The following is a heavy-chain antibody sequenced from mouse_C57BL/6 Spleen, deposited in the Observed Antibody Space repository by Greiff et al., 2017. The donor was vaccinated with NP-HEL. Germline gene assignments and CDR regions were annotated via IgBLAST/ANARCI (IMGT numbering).Heavy chain of an antibody. Sequence: EVKLQQSGPELVKPGASVKISCKASGYSFTDYNMNWVKQSNGKSLEWIGVINPNYGTTSYNQKFKGKATLTVDQPSSTAYMQLNSLTSEDSAVYYCAREDYYGGAPFAYWGQGTTLTVSS. CDR2: INPNYGTT. J-gene: IGHJ2*01. D-gene: IGHD1-2*01. CDR3: AREDYYGGAPFAY. V-gene: IGHV1-39*01. CDR1: GYSFTDYN.